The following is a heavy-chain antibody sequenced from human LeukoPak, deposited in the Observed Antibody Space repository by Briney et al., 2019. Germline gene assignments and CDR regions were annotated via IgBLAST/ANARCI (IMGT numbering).Heavy chain of an antibody. Sequence: ASVKVSCKASGYTFTSYYMNWVRQAPGQGLEWMGIINPSGGSTSYAQKFQGRVTMTRDTSTSTVYMELSSLRSEDTAVYYCARLPSTMIVVNDWGQGTLVTVSS. D-gene: IGHD3-22*01. J-gene: IGHJ4*02. CDR3: ARLPSTMIVVND. CDR2: INPSGGST. CDR1: GYTFTSYY. V-gene: IGHV1-46*01.